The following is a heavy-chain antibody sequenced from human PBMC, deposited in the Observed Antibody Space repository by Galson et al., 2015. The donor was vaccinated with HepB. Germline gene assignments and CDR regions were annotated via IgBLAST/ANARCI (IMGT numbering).Heavy chain of an antibody. CDR3: ARRNKRWFGESPYGMDV. D-gene: IGHD3-10*01. CDR2: ILFDGTNQ. J-gene: IGHJ6*02. V-gene: IGHV3-30-3*01. CDR1: GFTFNNYD. Sequence: SLRLSCAASGFTFNNYDMNWVRQAPGKGLEWVAVILFDGTNQYYTDSVKGRFTISRDSSKNTVYLQMSSLRVEDTAVYFCARRNKRWFGESPYGMDVWGQGTTVTVSS.